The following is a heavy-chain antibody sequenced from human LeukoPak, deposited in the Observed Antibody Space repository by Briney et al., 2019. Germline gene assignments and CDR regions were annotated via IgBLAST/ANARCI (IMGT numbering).Heavy chain of an antibody. Sequence: PGRSLRLSCAASGFTFYYYPMHWVRQAPGKGLEWVSAISGSGGSTYYADSVKGRFTISRDNSKNTLYLQMNSLRAEDTAVYYCAKSSSARGAAAAFDIWGQGTMVTVSS. CDR2: ISGSGGST. D-gene: IGHD6-13*01. J-gene: IGHJ3*02. CDR1: GFTFYYYP. V-gene: IGHV3-23*01. CDR3: AKSSSARGAAAAFDI.